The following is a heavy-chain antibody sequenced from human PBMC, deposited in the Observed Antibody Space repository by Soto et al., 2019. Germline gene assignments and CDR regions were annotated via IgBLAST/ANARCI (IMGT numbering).Heavy chain of an antibody. J-gene: IGHJ3*02. CDR3: AKDIRDIVVVVAATAFDI. V-gene: IGHV3-9*01. D-gene: IGHD2-15*01. CDR2: ISWNSGSI. CDR1: GFTFDDYA. Sequence: EVQLVESGGGLVQPGRSLRLSCAASGFTFDDYAMHWVRQAPGKGLEWVSGISWNSGSIGYADSVKGRFTISRDNAKNSLYRQMNSLGAEDTALYYCAKDIRDIVVVVAATAFDIWGQGTMVTVSS.